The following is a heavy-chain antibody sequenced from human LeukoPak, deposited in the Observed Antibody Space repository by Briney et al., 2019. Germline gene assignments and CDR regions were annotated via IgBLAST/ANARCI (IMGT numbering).Heavy chain of an antibody. CDR1: GFTFSSYA. V-gene: IGHV3-30-3*01. CDR2: ISYDESNK. J-gene: IGHJ4*02. D-gene: IGHD6-6*01. CDR3: ARDAGSSYAYSSSVDY. Sequence: GGSLRLSCAASGFTFSSYAMHWVRQAPGKGLEWVAVISYDESNKYYADSVKGRFTISRDNSKNTLYLQMNSLRAEDTAVYYCARDAGSSYAYSSSVDYWGQGTLVTVSS.